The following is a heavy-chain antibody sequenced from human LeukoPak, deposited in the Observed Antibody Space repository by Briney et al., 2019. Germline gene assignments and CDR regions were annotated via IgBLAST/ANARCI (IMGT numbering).Heavy chain of an antibody. CDR3: AKDRGSSWFYSDD. Sequence: GGSLRLSCAAFGFTFSNFGMHWVRQAPGKGLEWVAVISYDGSDKYYTDSVKGRFTISRDNSKNTLYLQMNSLRSEDTAVYYCAKDRGSSWFYSDDWGQGTLVTVSS. CDR1: GFTFSNFG. CDR2: ISYDGSDK. D-gene: IGHD6-13*01. J-gene: IGHJ4*02. V-gene: IGHV3-30*18.